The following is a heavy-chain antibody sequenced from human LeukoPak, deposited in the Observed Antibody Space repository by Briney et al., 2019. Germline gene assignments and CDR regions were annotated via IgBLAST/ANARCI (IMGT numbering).Heavy chain of an antibody. D-gene: IGHD2-15*01. J-gene: IGHJ4*02. CDR3: ARTGYCSGGSCLGVYYFDY. CDR1: GYTFTNYG. V-gene: IGHV1-18*01. Sequence: ASVKVSCKASGYTFTNYGISWVRQAPGQGLEWMGWISAYNGNTNYAQKLQGRVNMTTDTSTSTAYMELRSLRSDDTAVYYCARTGYCSGGSCLGVYYFDYWGQGTLVTVSS. CDR2: ISAYNGNT.